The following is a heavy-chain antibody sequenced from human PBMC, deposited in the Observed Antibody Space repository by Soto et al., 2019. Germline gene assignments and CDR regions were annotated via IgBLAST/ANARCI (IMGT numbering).Heavy chain of an antibody. CDR1: GFTFESSW. D-gene: IGHD3-16*01. V-gene: IGHV3-74*01. CDR2: INTDGRST. CDR3: ARDLARSYGMDV. J-gene: IGHJ6*02. Sequence: XGSLGLSCGASGFTFESSWMHGVRQAPGKGLAWVSRINTDGRSTLYADSVRGRFTISRDNAKNTLYLQMNSLRAEDTAVYYCARDLARSYGMDVWGQGTTVTVSS.